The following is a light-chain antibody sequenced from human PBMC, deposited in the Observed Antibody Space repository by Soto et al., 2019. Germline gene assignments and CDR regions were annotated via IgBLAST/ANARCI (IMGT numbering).Light chain of an antibody. CDR2: AAS. CDR3: QHSDSTRT. CDR1: QRINSY. J-gene: IGKJ1*01. V-gene: IGKV1-39*01. Sequence: DIQMTQSPSSLSSSVGNRVPITCRASQRINSYLNWYQHKPGKAPNLLIHAASSLHSGVPLRFSVSGSGTDFTLTIGSLQPEDFGTYYCQHSDSTRTFGQETKVGIK.